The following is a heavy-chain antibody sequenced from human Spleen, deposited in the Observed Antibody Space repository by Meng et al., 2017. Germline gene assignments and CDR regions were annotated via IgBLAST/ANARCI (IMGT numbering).Heavy chain of an antibody. V-gene: IGHV4-34*01. D-gene: IGHD4-11*01. CDR3: ARGPTTMANDFDY. J-gene: IGHJ4*02. CDR2: INHSGST. Sequence: QVMLKQWSAGLLKPSETLCFSFCVYGGSFSDYYWIWIRQPPGKGLEWIGEINHSGSTKYNPSLESRATISVDTSQNNLSLKLSSVTAADSAVYYCARGPTTMANDFDYWGQGTLVTVSS. CDR1: GGSFSDYY.